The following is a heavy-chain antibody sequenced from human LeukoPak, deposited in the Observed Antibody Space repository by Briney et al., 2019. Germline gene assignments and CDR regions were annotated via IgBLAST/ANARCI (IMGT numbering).Heavy chain of an antibody. CDR1: GFTFSSYW. Sequence: PGGSLRLSCTASGFTFSSYWMSWVRQAPGKGLEWVANIKQDGSEKYYVDSVKGRFTISRDNAKNSLYLQMNSLRAEDTAVYYCARGDYYDSSGLSYFDYWGQGTLVTVSS. CDR2: IKQDGSEK. V-gene: IGHV3-7*01. J-gene: IGHJ4*02. D-gene: IGHD3-22*01. CDR3: ARGDYYDSSGLSYFDY.